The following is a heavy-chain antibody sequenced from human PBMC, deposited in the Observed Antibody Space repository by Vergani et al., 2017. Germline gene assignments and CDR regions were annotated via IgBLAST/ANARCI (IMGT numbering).Heavy chain of an antibody. V-gene: IGHV3-30-3*01. J-gene: IGHJ6*03. D-gene: IGHD3-3*01. Sequence: VQLLESGGGLVQPGGSLRLSCAASGFTFSSYAMSWVRQAPGKGLEWVAVISYDGSNKYYADSVKGRFTISRDNSKNTLYLQMNSLRAEDTAVYYCARGIVPPSYFGVVIISYMDVWGKGTTVTVSS. CDR3: ARGIVPPSYFGVVIISYMDV. CDR1: GFTFSSYA. CDR2: ISYDGSNK.